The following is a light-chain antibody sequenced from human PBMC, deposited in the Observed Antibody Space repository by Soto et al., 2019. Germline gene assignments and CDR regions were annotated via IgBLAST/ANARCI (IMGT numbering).Light chain of an antibody. CDR2: AAS. CDR3: QQYYSYPPSFT. J-gene: IGKJ3*01. V-gene: IGKV1-8*01. CDR1: QGISSY. Sequence: AIRMTQSPSSFSASTGDRVTITCRASQGISSYLAWYQQKPGKAPKLLIYAASTLQSGVTSRFSGSGSGTDFTLTISCLQSEDCATYYCQQYYSYPPSFTFGPGTKVDIK.